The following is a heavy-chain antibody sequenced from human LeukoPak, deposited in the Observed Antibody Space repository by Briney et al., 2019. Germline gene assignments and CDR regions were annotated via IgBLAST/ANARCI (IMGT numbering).Heavy chain of an antibody. CDR3: ARGIHGDLDY. D-gene: IGHD4-17*01. V-gene: IGHV4-34*01. CDR1: GGSFSGYY. J-gene: IGHJ4*02. Sequence: SETLSLTCAVYGGSFSGYYWSWIRQPPGKGLEWIGEINHSGSTNYNPSLKSRVTISVDTSKNQFPLKLSSVTAADTAVYYCARGIHGDLDYWGQGTLVTVSS. CDR2: INHSGST.